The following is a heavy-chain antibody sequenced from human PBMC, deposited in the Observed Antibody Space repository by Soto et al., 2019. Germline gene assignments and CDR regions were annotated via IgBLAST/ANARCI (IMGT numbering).Heavy chain of an antibody. CDR3: AREGYSTDWALYHRMDV. CDR1: GGSISRYS. CDR2: ISYTGTT. D-gene: IGHD6-19*01. J-gene: IGHJ6*02. V-gene: IGHV4-59*01. Sequence: SETLSLTCTVSGGSISRYSGKWIRQPPGKGLEWIGYISYTGTTKYNPSFKSRVTITLDTSKNHFSLKLTSVTAADTAVYFCAREGYSTDWALYHRMDVWGQGTTVTVSS.